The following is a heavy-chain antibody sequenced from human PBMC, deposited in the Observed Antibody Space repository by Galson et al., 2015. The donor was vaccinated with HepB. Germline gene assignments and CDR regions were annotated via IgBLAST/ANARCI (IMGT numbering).Heavy chain of an antibody. V-gene: IGHV3-43*01. Sequence: ASGFTFDDYTMHWVRQAPGKGLEWASLIIWDGGSTYYADSVKGRFTISRDNSKNSLYLQMNSMRTEDTALYYCAKASYYVFWSVYARREEAAGIGEHIDYWDQGTLVTVSS. J-gene: IGHJ4*02. D-gene: IGHD3-3*01. CDR1: GFTFDDYT. CDR2: IIWDGGST. CDR3: AKASYYVFWSVYARREEAAGIGEHIDY.